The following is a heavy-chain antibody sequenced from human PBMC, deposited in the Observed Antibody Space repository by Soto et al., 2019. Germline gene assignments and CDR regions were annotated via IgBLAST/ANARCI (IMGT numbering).Heavy chain of an antibody. CDR3: ARDQGGSYYY. J-gene: IGHJ4*02. CDR2: INAGNGKT. Sequence: GASVKVSCKASGYSFTKFAMNWVRQAPGQRLEWVGWINAGNGKTKYSQKYQDRVTITRDTSTSTAYMELRSLRSDDTAVYYCARDQGGSYYYWGQGTLVTVSS. V-gene: IGHV1-3*01. CDR1: GYSFTKFA. D-gene: IGHD1-26*01.